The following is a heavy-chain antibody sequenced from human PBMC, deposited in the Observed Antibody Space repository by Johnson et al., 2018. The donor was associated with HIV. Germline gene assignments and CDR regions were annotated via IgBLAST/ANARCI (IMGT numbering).Heavy chain of an antibody. Sequence: VQLVESGGGLVQSGGSLRLSCEASRITVGSNYMSWVRRAPGQGLEWVTFTSFDESNKYYADSVKGRLTISRDNSKNTLYLQINSLSAEDTAVYYCARGRTLITGTTFLFPVDIWGQGTMVTVSS. V-gene: IGHV3-66*01. CDR1: RITVGSNY. CDR3: ARGRTLITGTTFLFPVDI. D-gene: IGHD1-7*01. J-gene: IGHJ3*02. CDR2: TSFDESNK.